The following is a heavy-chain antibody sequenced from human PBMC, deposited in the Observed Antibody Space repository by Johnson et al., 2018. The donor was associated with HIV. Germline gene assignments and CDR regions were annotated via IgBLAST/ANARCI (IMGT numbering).Heavy chain of an antibody. CDR3: AKDQWSSSWTNDAFDI. CDR2: ISSSGSTK. D-gene: IGHD6-13*01. V-gene: IGHV3-11*04. J-gene: IGHJ3*02. Sequence: QVQLVESGGGLVQPGRSLRLSCAASGFTFSDYYMSWIRQAPGKGLEWVSYISSSGSTKYYVDSVKGRFTISRDNAKNSLYLQMNSLRAEDTAVYYCAKDQWSSSWTNDAFDIWGQGTMVTVSS. CDR1: GFTFSDYY.